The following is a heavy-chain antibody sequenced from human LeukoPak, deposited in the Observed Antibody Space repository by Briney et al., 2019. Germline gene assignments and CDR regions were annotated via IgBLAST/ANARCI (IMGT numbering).Heavy chain of an antibody. CDR2: IYYSGST. D-gene: IGHD3-10*01. Sequence: SETLSLTCTVSGYSISSGYYWNWIRQPPGKGLEWIGYIYYSGSTHYNPSLKSRVTISVDTSKNQFSLKLNSVTAADTAVYYCARQAVWFGELEPPLRFDPWGQGTLVTVSS. V-gene: IGHV4-61*01. J-gene: IGHJ5*02. CDR1: GYSISSGYY. CDR3: ARQAVWFGELEPPLRFDP.